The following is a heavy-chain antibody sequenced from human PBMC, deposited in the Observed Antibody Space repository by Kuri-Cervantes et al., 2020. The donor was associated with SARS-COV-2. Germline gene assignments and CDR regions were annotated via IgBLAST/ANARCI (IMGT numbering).Heavy chain of an antibody. J-gene: IGHJ5*02. CDR1: GFTFSSYS. D-gene: IGHD2-21*02. CDR3: AREVVTPYNWFDP. Sequence: LSLTCAASGFTFSSYSMNWVRQAPGKGLEWVAVISYDGSNKYYADSVKGRFTISRDNSKNTLYLQMNSLRAEDTAVYYCAREVVTPYNWFDPWGQGTLVTVSS. V-gene: IGHV3-30*03. CDR2: ISYDGSNK.